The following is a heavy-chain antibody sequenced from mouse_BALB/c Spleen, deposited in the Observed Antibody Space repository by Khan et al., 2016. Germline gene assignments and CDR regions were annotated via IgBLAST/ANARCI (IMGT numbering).Heavy chain of an antibody. CDR2: IAPRSDYT. CDR3: AREGWLLGYFDY. V-gene: IGHV1-4*01. CDR1: GYTFTSYT. J-gene: IGHJ2*01. Sequence: QVQLQQPGAELARPGASVKMSCKASGYTFTSYTMFWVKQRPGQGLEWIGYIAPRSDYTDYNQKFKDKATLTADKSSTTTYMQRNSLTSEDSSVYYCAREGWLLGYFDYWGQGTTLTVSS. D-gene: IGHD2-3*01.